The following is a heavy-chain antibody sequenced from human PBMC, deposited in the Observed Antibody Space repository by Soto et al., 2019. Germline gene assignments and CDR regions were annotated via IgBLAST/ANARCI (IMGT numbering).Heavy chain of an antibody. CDR2: ISSSSSTI. D-gene: IGHD3-22*01. CDR3: GGDSSGYFYPDVFDI. Sequence: GGSLRLSCAASGFTFSRYSMNWVRQAPGKGLEWVSYISSSSSTIYYADSVKGRFTISRDNAKNSLYLQMNSLRDEDTAVYYCGGDSSGYFYPDVFDIWGQGTMVTVS. V-gene: IGHV3-48*02. CDR1: GFTFSRYS. J-gene: IGHJ3*02.